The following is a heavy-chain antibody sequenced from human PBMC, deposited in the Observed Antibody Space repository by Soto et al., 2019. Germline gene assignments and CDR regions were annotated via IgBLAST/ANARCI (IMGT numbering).Heavy chain of an antibody. V-gene: IGHV1-8*01. CDR3: ARGVELVYVACDQKLGYYYGMDV. D-gene: IGHD3-16*01. CDR1: GYTFTSYD. Sequence: QVQLVQSGAEVKKPGASVKVSCKASGYTFTSYDINWVRQATGQGLEWMGWMNPNSGNTGYAQKCQGRGIVNRYTAISTGYMNLSSLRCEDRAVYCCARGVELVYVACDQKLGYYYGMDVWGQGTTVTVSS. CDR2: MNPNSGNT. J-gene: IGHJ6*02.